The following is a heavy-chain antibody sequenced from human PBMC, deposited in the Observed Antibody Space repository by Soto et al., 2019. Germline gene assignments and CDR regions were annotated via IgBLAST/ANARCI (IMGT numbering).Heavy chain of an antibody. CDR2: ISSGSKTI. Sequence: GGSLRISCAASGFTFSGYSVNWVRQAPGKGLEWVSYISSGSKTIYYADSVKGRFTISRDNSKNTLYLQMNSLRAEDTAVYYCAKDYGDYAYYFDYWGQGTLVTVSS. D-gene: IGHD4-17*01. J-gene: IGHJ4*02. CDR3: AKDYGDYAYYFDY. V-gene: IGHV3-48*01. CDR1: GFTFSGYS.